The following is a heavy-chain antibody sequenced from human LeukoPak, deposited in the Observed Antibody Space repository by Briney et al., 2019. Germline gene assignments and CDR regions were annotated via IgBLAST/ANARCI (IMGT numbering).Heavy chain of an antibody. J-gene: IGHJ4*02. CDR1: GFTLSNYW. CDR3: ARWGGYTDY. CDR2: IKQDGGET. V-gene: IGHV3-7*01. Sequence: GGSLILSCAASGFTLSNYWMIWVRQAPGKGLEWVAHIKQDGGETYYVDSVKGRFSISRDNAKNSLYLQMDSLRAEDTAVYYCARWGGYTDYWGQGTLVTVSS. D-gene: IGHD3-16*01.